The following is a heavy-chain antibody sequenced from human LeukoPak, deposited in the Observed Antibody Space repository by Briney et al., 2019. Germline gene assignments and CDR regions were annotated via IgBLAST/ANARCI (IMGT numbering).Heavy chain of an antibody. CDR2: ISYAGSRK. Sequence: GRSLRLSSAASRLTFSSYGVHSVPQAPGKVLEIRAVISYAGSRKYYAYSVNGRFTSSRYNYKVTLYLQKNRLGAAATAVYYRAKAGATSPKGPYYFDYWGQGTLVTVSS. J-gene: IGHJ4*02. V-gene: IGHV3-30*18. D-gene: IGHD1-26*01. CDR1: RLTFSSYG. CDR3: AKAGATSPKGPYYFDY.